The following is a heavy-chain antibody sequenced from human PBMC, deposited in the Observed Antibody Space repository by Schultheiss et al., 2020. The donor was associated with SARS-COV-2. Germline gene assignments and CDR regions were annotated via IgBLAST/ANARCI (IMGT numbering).Heavy chain of an antibody. D-gene: IGHD3-10*01. CDR2: ISGSGGST. J-gene: IGHJ4*02. V-gene: IGHV3-23*01. CDR3: ASLITMVRGAAPDY. Sequence: GESLKISCAASGFTFSSYAMSWVRQAPGKGLEWVSAISGSGGSTYYADSVKGRFTISRDNSKNTLYLQMNSLRAEDTAVYYCASLITMVRGAAPDYWGQGTLVTVSS. CDR1: GFTFSSYA.